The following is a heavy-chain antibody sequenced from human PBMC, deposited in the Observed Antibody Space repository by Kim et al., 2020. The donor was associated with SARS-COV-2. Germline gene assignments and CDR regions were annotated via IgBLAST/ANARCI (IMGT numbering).Heavy chain of an antibody. V-gene: IGHV4-39*01. CDR1: GGSVTSSSYY. J-gene: IGHJ4*02. Sequence: SETLSLTCSVTGGSVTSSSYYWGWIRQPPGKGLEWLGAIFYSGSTYYNPSLESRITISLDTSKNQFSLTLSSVTAADTAMYHCARHASGGRISGCYHADWGQGSVVTVSS. CDR2: IFYSGST. D-gene: IGHD6-19*01. CDR3: ARHASGGRISGCYHAD.